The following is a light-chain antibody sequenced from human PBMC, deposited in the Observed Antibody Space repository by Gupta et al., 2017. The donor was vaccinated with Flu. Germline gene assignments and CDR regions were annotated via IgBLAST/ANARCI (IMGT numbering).Light chain of an antibody. V-gene: IGKV1-39*01. Sequence: DIQMTQSPSSLSASVGDRVTVTCRASQSISTYLNWYQQKSGNAPKLLIYAASNLQSGFPSRFRGSGSGTDFTLTISSLQPEDFATYYCQQSYSFPWTFGQGTRVEIK. CDR3: QQSYSFPWT. CDR2: AAS. J-gene: IGKJ1*01. CDR1: QSISTY.